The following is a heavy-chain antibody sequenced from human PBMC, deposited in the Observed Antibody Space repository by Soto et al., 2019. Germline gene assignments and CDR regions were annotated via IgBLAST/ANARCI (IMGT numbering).Heavy chain of an antibody. V-gene: IGHV4-59*08. J-gene: IGHJ6*02. CDR1: GGSISSYY. Sequence: SETLSLTCTVSGGSISSYYWSWIRQPPGKGLEWIGYIYYSGSTNYNPSLKSRVMLSVDTSKNQCSLELTSVIAADAAVYYCTTQGFGVLHGLVDVWGQGTTVTVSS. CDR3: TTQGFGVLHGLVDV. D-gene: IGHD3-10*01. CDR2: IYYSGST.